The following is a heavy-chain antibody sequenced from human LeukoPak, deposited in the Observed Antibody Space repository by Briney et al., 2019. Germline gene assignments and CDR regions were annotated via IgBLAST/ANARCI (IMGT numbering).Heavy chain of an antibody. D-gene: IGHD2-2*01. CDR3: ARDICSSTSCPPIFDY. CDR1: GFTFDDYA. V-gene: IGHV3-9*01. Sequence: GGSLRLSCAASGFTFDDYAMHWVRQAPGKGLEWVSGISWNSGSIGYADSVKGRFTISRDNAKNSLHLQMNSLRAEDTAVYYCARDICSSTSCPPIFDYWGQGTLVTVSS. J-gene: IGHJ4*02. CDR2: ISWNSGSI.